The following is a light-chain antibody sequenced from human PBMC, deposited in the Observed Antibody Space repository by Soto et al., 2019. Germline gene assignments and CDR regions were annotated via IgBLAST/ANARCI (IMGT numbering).Light chain of an antibody. CDR3: MQPLENFRT. Sequence: IVMTQSPLSLSVTPGESASISCMSSARLLHKNGYSYVDWYMQKPGQSPQLLIYLGSNRASGVPDRFSGSGSDTYFTLEISRVEADDVGVYYCMQPLENFRTFGQGTKVDIK. J-gene: IGKJ1*01. CDR2: LGS. V-gene: IGKV2-28*01. CDR1: ARLLHKNGYSY.